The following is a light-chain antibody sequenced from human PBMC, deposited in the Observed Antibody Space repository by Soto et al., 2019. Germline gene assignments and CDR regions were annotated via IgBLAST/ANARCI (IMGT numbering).Light chain of an antibody. CDR2: AAS. CDR3: QQSYSTPRT. V-gene: IGKV1-39*01. J-gene: IGKJ1*01. Sequence: DIQMTHSPSSLSASVGDRVTITCRASQRISSYLNWYQKKPGKAPNRLIYAASSLQREVPSRVSGNGSWTDFTLTISSLQPEDFATYYCQQSYSTPRTFGQGAKVES. CDR1: QRISSY.